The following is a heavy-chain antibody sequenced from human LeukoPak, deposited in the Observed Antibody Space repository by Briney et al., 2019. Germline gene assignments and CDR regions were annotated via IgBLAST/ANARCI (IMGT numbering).Heavy chain of an antibody. J-gene: IGHJ5*02. Sequence: GGSLRLSCEASGFTFSSYWMSWVRQAPGKGLEWVANIKTDGSEKYYVDSVKGRFTISRDNAENSLYLQMNSLRAEDTAVYYCARDYTGYFPWGQGTLVIVSS. CDR3: ARDYTGYFP. CDR2: IKTDGSEK. V-gene: IGHV3-7*03. D-gene: IGHD3-9*01. CDR1: GFTFSSYW.